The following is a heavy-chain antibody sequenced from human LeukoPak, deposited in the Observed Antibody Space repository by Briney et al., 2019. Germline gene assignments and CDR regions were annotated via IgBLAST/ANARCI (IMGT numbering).Heavy chain of an antibody. Sequence: PSQTLSLTCAVSGGSISSGGYSWSWIRQPPGKGLEWIGYIYYSGSTYYNPSLKSRVTISVDTSKNQFSLKLSSVTAADTAVYYCARHKRYGGNSLDYWGQGTLVTVSS. J-gene: IGHJ4*02. CDR2: IYYSGST. D-gene: IGHD4-23*01. CDR1: GGSISSGGYS. V-gene: IGHV4-30-4*07. CDR3: ARHKRYGGNSLDY.